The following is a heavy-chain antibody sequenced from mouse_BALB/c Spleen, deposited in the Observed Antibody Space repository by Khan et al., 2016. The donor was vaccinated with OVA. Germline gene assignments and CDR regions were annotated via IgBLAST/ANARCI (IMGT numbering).Heavy chain of an antibody. D-gene: IGHD2-2*01. V-gene: IGHV1S81*02. CDR1: GYTFTSYW. CDR2: INPNNGRA. Sequence: QVQLQQPGAEVVNPGASVKLSCKASGYTFTSYWMHWVKQRPGQGLEWIGYINPNNGRAHQNEKFKSKATLTVDKSSSTAYLQLSSLTSEDSAVHYCARGGYGSLAYWGQGTLATVSA. J-gene: IGHJ3*01. CDR3: ARGGYGSLAY.